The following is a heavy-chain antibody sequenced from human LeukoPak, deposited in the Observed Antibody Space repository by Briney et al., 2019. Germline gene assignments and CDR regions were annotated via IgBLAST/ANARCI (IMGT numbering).Heavy chain of an antibody. CDR1: GFTFSSYS. J-gene: IGHJ4*02. CDR3: AREPYYDILTGYYFDY. V-gene: IGHV3-21*01. Sequence: PGGSLRLSCAASGFTFSSYSMNWVRQAPGKGLEWVSSISSSSSYIYYADSVKGRFTISRDNAKSPLYLQMNSLRAKDTAVYYCAREPYYDILTGYYFDYWGQGTLVTVSS. CDR2: ISSSSSYI. D-gene: IGHD3-9*01.